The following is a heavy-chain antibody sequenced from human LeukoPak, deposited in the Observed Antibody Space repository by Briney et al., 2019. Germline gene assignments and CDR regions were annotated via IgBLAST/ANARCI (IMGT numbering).Heavy chain of an antibody. D-gene: IGHD3-10*01. CDR1: GYTFTGNY. Sequence: ASVKVSCKASGYTFTGNYMHWVRQAPGQGLEWMGWINPNSGGANNAQEFQGRVTMTRDTSISTAYMELSSLRSEDTAVYYCARDNRARRGFDYWGQGTLVTVSS. CDR3: ARDNRARRGFDY. J-gene: IGHJ4*02. CDR2: INPNSGGA. V-gene: IGHV1-2*02.